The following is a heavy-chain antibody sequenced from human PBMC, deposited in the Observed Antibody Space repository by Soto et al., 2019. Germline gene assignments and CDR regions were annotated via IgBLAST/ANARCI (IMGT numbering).Heavy chain of an antibody. CDR3: ARPYCTNGVCPHDAFDI. CDR1: GYSFTSYW. J-gene: IGHJ3*02. CDR2: IYPGDSDT. D-gene: IGHD2-8*01. Sequence: GESLKISCKGSGYSFTSYWIGWVRQMPGKGLEWMGIIYPGDSDTRYSPSFQGQVTISADKSISTAYLQWSSLKASDTAMCYCARPYCTNGVCPHDAFDIWGQGTMVTLSS. V-gene: IGHV5-51*01.